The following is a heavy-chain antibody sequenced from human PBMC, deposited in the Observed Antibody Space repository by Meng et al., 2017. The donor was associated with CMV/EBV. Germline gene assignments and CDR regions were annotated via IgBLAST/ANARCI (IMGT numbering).Heavy chain of an antibody. D-gene: IGHD3-10*01. CDR1: TFSSYG. Sequence: TFSSYGMHWVRQAPGKGLEWVAFIRYDGSNKYYADSVKGRFTISRDNSKSTLYLQMNSLRAEDTAVYYCAKDVENYYGSGSYQFLDYWGQGTPVTVSS. CDR3: AKDVENYYGSGSYQFLDY. V-gene: IGHV3-30*02. J-gene: IGHJ4*02. CDR2: IRYDGSNK.